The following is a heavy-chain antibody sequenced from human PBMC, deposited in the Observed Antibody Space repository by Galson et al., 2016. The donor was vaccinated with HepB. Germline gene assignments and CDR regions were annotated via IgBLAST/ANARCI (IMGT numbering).Heavy chain of an antibody. CDR3: SRLGYFDWSLDY. D-gene: IGHD3-9*01. CDR1: GGSISSSSYY. Sequence: SETLSLTCTVSGGSISSSSYYWGWIRQPPGKGLEWIGRIYYSGSTHYNASLTSRVTISVDTSKNQFSLKLNSVTAADTAVYYCSRLGYFDWSLDYWGQGTPVTVSS. J-gene: IGHJ4*02. V-gene: IGHV4-39*01. CDR2: IYYSGST.